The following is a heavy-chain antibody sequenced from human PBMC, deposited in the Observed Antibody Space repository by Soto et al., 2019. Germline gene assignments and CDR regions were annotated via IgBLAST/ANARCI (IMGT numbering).Heavy chain of an antibody. D-gene: IGHD2-15*01. V-gene: IGHV1-3*01. CDR2: INPGNGNT. CDR3: ARGGDIVVVAADYGMDV. Sequence: ASVKVSCKASGYTFTNYALHWVRQAPGQRLEWMGWINPGNGNTKSSQKFQGRVTITRDTSAGTAYMELSSLRSEDTAVYYCARGGDIVVVAADYGMDVWGQGTTVTVSS. J-gene: IGHJ6*02. CDR1: GYTFTNYA.